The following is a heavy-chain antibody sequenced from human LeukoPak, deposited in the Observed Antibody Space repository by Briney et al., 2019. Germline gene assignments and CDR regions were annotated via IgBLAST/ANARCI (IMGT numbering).Heavy chain of an antibody. D-gene: IGHD3-3*01. Sequence: RTGGSLRLSCAASGFTFSSHAMSWVRQAPGKGLEWVSAISGSGGSTYYADSVKGRFTISRDNSKNTLYLQMNSLRAEDTAVYYCAKEESPYYDFWSGYWDYYYYYGMDVWGQGTTVTVSS. CDR2: ISGSGGST. V-gene: IGHV3-23*01. CDR3: AKEESPYYDFWSGYWDYYYYYGMDV. CDR1: GFTFSSHA. J-gene: IGHJ6*02.